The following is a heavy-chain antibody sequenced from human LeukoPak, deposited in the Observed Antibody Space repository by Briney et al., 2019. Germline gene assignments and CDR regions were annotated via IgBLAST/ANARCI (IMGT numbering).Heavy chain of an antibody. D-gene: IGHD1-26*01. Sequence: PGGSLRLSCAASGFTFSSYSMNWVRQAPGKGLEWISSISSSSSYIYYADSVKGRFTISRDNAKNSLYLQMNSLRAEDTAVYYCARDLIVGATEYAFDIWGQGTMVTVSS. CDR3: ARDLIVGATEYAFDI. V-gene: IGHV3-21*01. J-gene: IGHJ3*02. CDR2: ISSSSSYI. CDR1: GFTFSSYS.